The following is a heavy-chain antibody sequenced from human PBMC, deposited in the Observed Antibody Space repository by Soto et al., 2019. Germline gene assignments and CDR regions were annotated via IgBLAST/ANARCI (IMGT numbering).Heavy chain of an antibody. J-gene: IGHJ5*02. D-gene: IGHD3-9*01. V-gene: IGHV3-30*03. Sequence: PGGSLRLSCAASGFTFSSYGMHWVRQAPGKGLEWVAVISYDGSNKYYADSVKGRFTISRDNSKNTLYLQMNSLRAEDTAVYYCARDKADYDILTGYYSWFDPWGQGTLVTVSS. CDR3: ARDKADYDILTGYYSWFDP. CDR1: GFTFSSYG. CDR2: ISYDGSNK.